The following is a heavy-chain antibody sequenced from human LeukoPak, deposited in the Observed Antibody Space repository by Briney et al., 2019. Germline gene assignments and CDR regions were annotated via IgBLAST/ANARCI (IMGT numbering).Heavy chain of an antibody. CDR1: GGSISSYY. J-gene: IGHJ4*02. CDR3: ARVEGKDYESSGYYRY. CDR2: IYYSGST. Sequence: SETLSLTCTVSGGSISSYYWSWIRQPPGRGLEWIGYIYYSGSTNYNPSLKIRVTISVDTSKNQFSLKLSSVTAADTAVYYCARVEGKDYESSGYYRYWGQGTLVTVSS. D-gene: IGHD3-22*01. V-gene: IGHV4-59*01.